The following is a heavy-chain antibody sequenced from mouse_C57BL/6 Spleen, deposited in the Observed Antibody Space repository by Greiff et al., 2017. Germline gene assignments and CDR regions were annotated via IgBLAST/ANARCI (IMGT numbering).Heavy chain of an antibody. D-gene: IGHD3-1*01. CDR2: IRSKSNNYAT. J-gene: IGHJ3*01. CDR3: VRGGDGPFAY. Sequence: EVMLVESSGGLVQPKGSLKLSCAASGFSFNTYAMNWVRQAPGKGLEWVARIRSKSNNYATYYADSVKDRFTISRDDSESMLYLQMNNLKTEDTAMYYCVRGGDGPFAYWGQGTLVTVSA. V-gene: IGHV10-1*01. CDR1: GFSFNTYA.